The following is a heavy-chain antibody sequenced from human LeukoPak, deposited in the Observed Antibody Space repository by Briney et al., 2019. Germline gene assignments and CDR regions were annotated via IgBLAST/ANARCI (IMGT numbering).Heavy chain of an antibody. CDR2: IKQDGSEK. V-gene: IGHV3-7*01. D-gene: IGHD3-22*01. J-gene: IGHJ4*02. CDR3: ASQYYYDSSGYYREHDY. Sequence: GGSLRLSCAASGFTFSSYWMSWVRQAPGKGLEWVANIKQDGSEKYYVDSVKGRFTISRDNAKNSLYLQMNSLRAEDTAVYYCASQYYYDSSGYYREHDYWGQGTLVTVSS. CDR1: GFTFSSYW.